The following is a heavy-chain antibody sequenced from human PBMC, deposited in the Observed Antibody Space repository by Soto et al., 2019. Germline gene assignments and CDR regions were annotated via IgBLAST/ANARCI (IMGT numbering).Heavy chain of an antibody. V-gene: IGHV3-21*01. CDR3: ARDGYGSGGGYFDY. CDR2: ISSSSNSI. CDR1: GFTFSSYS. D-gene: IGHD3-10*01. Sequence: EVQLVESGGGLVKPGGSLRLSCAASGFTFSSYSMNWVRQAPGKGLEWVSSISSSSNSIYYADSVKGRFTISRDNAKKSLYLQMKSLRAEETAGYYCARDGYGSGGGYFDYWGRGTLVTVSS. J-gene: IGHJ4*02.